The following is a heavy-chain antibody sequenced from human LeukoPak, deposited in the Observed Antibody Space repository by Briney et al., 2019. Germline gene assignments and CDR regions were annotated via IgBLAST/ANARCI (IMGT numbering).Heavy chain of an antibody. V-gene: IGHV4-59*01. CDR1: GGSISSYY. CDR3: ARMYSNYFDY. Sequence: SETLSLTCTVSGGSISSYYWSWIRQPPGKGLEWVGYIYYSGSTTYNPSLKSRVTISVDTSKNQFSLQLSSVTAADTAVYYCARMYSNYFDYWGQGSLVTVSS. CDR2: IYYSGST. J-gene: IGHJ4*02. D-gene: IGHD4-11*01.